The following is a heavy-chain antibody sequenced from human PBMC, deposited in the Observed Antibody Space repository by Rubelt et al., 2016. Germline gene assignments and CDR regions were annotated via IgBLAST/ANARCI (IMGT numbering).Heavy chain of an antibody. D-gene: IGHD5-18*01. V-gene: IGHV4-59*01. CDR1: GGSISGYF. Sequence: TVSGGSISGYFWSWIRQPPGKGLEGIGYIYYSGSTNYNSSLKSRVTISVDTSKSQFSLNLRSVTAADTAVYYCARVGDSGGGYGYTGLYYFDYWGQGTLVTVSS. CDR3: ARVGDSGGGYGYTGLYYFDY. J-gene: IGHJ4*02. CDR2: IYYSGST.